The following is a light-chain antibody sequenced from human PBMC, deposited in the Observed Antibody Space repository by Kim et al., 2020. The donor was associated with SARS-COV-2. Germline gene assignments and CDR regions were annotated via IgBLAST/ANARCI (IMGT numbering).Light chain of an antibody. CDR3: LQTDVYPRT. CDR2: AAS. Sequence: ASVGDSFTITCRARHGINNYLTWYQQNPGKAPKVLIYAASILQTGVPSRFSGTGSGTEFTLTISSLQPEDFATYYCLQTDVYPRTFGQGTKVDIK. CDR1: HGINNY. V-gene: IGKV1-9*01. J-gene: IGKJ1*01.